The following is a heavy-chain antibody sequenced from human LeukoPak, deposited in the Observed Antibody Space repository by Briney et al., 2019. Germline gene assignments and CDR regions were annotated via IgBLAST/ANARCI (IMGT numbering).Heavy chain of an antibody. CDR2: ISAYNGNT. CDR1: GYTSTSYG. J-gene: IGHJ5*02. CDR3: ARDPDTNWFDP. Sequence: ASVKVSCKASGYTSTSYGISWVRQAPGQGLEWMGWISAYNGNTNYAQKLQGRVTMTTDTSTSTVYMELRSLRSDDAAVYYCARDPDTNWFDPWGQGTLVTVSS. V-gene: IGHV1-18*01.